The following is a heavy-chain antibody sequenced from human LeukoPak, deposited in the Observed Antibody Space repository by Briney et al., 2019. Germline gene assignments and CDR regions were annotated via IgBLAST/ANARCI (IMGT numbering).Heavy chain of an antibody. CDR1: GYTFTTYG. Sequence: ASVKVSCTASGYTFTTYGITWVRQAPGQGLEGMGWIDAYNGNTNYAQKFQGRVTMTSDTSISTAYMELSRLRSDDTAVYYCARDHLLSRQPPNWFDPWGQGTLVTVSS. D-gene: IGHD2/OR15-2a*01. V-gene: IGHV1-18*01. J-gene: IGHJ5*02. CDR2: IDAYNGNT. CDR3: ARDHLLSRQPPNWFDP.